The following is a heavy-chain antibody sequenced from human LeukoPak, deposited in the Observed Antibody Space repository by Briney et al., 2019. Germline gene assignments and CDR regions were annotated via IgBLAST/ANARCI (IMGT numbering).Heavy chain of an antibody. J-gene: IGHJ6*04. Sequence: GGSLRLSCAASGFTFSSYAMSWVRQAPGKGLECVSAISGSGGSTYYADSVEGGFTISTDNSKNTLYLQMNSLRGEDTAVYYCAKWGYYYYGMDVWGKGTTVTVSS. CDR1: GFTFSSYA. D-gene: IGHD3-16*01. V-gene: IGHV3-23*01. CDR3: AKWGYYYYGMDV. CDR2: ISGSGGST.